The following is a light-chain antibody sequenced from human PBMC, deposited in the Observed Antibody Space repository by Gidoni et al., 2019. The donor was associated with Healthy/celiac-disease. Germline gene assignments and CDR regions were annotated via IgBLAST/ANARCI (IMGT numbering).Light chain of an antibody. V-gene: IGKV3-20*01. CDR1: QSVSSSY. CDR2: GAS. Sequence: EIVLTQSPGTLSLSPGERATLSCRASQSVSSSYLAWYQQKPGQAPRLLINGASSRATGIPDRFSGSGSGTDFTLTISRLEPEDFAVYYCQQYGSSPPITFXQXTRLEIK. J-gene: IGKJ5*01. CDR3: QQYGSSPPIT.